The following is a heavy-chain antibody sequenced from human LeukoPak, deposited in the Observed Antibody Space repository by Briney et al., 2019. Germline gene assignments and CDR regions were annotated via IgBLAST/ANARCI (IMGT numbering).Heavy chain of an antibody. CDR3: AKEDVRITIPQAIDY. CDR2: IRYDGSNK. Sequence: PGGSLRLSCAASGLTFSSYGMHWVRKAPGKGLEWVAFIRYDGSNKYYADSVKGRFTISRDNSKNTLYLQMNSLRAEDTAVYYCAKEDVRITIPQAIDYWGQGTLVTVSS. CDR1: GLTFSSYG. D-gene: IGHD3-3*01. V-gene: IGHV3-30*02. J-gene: IGHJ4*02.